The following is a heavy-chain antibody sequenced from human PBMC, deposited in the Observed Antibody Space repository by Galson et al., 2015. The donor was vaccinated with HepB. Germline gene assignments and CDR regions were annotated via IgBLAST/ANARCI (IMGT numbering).Heavy chain of an antibody. CDR2: ISISATTL. V-gene: IGHV3-48*01. Sequence: SLRLSCAASGFTFSRFAMNWVRQAPGKGLEWVSYISISATTLYYADSVKGRFTISRDNAKNFVFLQMNSLRGEDTALYYCVKNGDMVATIFAYWGQGALVTVSS. CDR3: VKNGDMVATIFAY. D-gene: IGHD5-12*01. CDR1: GFTFSRFA. J-gene: IGHJ4*02.